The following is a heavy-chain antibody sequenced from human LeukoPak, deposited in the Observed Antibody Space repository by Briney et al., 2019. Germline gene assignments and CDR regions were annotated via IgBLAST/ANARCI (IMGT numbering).Heavy chain of an antibody. Sequence: GGSLRLSCAASGFTVSNNYMSWVRQAPGKGLEWVAVISYDGSNKYYADSVKGRFTISRDNSKNTLYLQMNSLRAEDTAVYYCAKDLCSSTSCYGIFDYWGQGTLVTVSS. V-gene: IGHV3-30*18. CDR2: ISYDGSNK. CDR1: GFTVSNNY. CDR3: AKDLCSSTSCYGIFDY. J-gene: IGHJ4*02. D-gene: IGHD2-2*01.